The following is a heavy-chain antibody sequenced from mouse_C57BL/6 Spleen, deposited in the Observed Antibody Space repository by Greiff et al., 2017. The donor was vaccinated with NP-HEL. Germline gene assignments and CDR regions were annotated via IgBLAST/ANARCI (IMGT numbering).Heavy chain of an antibody. D-gene: IGHD2-3*01. V-gene: IGHV2-6*01. Sequence: QVQLKESGPGLVAPSQSLSITCTVSGFSLTSYGVDWVRQSPGKGLEWLGVIWGVGRTNYNSALKSRLSISKDNSKSQVFLKMNSLQTDDTAMYYCARGIYDGYRGFAYWGQGTLVTVSA. J-gene: IGHJ3*01. CDR1: GFSLTSYG. CDR2: IWGVGRT. CDR3: ARGIYDGYRGFAY.